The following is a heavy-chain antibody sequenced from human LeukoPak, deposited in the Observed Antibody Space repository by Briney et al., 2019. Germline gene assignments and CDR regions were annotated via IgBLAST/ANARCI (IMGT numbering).Heavy chain of an antibody. CDR2: MNPNSGNT. Sequence: ASVKGSCKASGYTFTSYDINWVRQATGQGLEWMGWMNPNSGNTGYAQKFQGRVTMTRNTSISTAYMELSSLRSEDTAVYYCAREGRVAAAGKYYYYYGMDVWGQGTTVTVSS. V-gene: IGHV1-8*01. D-gene: IGHD6-13*01. J-gene: IGHJ6*02. CDR1: GYTFTSYD. CDR3: AREGRVAAAGKYYYYYGMDV.